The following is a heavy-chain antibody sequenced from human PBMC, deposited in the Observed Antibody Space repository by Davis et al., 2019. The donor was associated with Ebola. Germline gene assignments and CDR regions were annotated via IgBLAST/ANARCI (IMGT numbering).Heavy chain of an antibody. CDR1: GGSISSGGYS. Sequence: SQTLSLTCAVSGGSISSGGYSWSWIRQPPGKGLEWIGEINHSGSTNYNPSLKSRVTISVDTSKNQFSLKLSSVTAADTAVYYCARGYSNWFDPWGQGTLVTVSS. J-gene: IGHJ5*02. V-gene: IGHV4-30-2*01. CDR2: INHSGST. CDR3: ARGYSNWFDP. D-gene: IGHD2-15*01.